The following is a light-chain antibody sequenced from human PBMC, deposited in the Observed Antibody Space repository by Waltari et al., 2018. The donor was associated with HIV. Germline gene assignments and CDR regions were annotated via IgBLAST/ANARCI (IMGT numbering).Light chain of an antibody. Sequence: DTVMTQSPLSLPVTPGEPASISCRSSQSILCRNGNNYLDWYLQRPGQAPQLLIYLGSNRASGVPDRFSGSGSGTDFTLKISRVEAEDVGVYYCMQALHTPPTFGQGTKVEIK. V-gene: IGKV2-28*01. J-gene: IGKJ1*01. CDR1: QSILCRNGNNY. CDR2: LGS. CDR3: MQALHTPPT.